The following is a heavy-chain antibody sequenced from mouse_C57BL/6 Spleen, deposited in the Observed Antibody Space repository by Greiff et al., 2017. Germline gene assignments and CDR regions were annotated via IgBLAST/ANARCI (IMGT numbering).Heavy chain of an antibody. J-gene: IGHJ4*01. CDR1: GYTFTSYW. CDR2: IDPSDSYT. Sequence: QVQLQQPGAELVRPGTSVKLSCKASGYTFTSYWMHWVKQRPGQGLEWIGVIDPSDSYTNYNQKFKGKATLTVDTSSSTAYMQLSSLTSEDSAVYYCARRDYDYERGAMDYWGQGTSVTVSS. D-gene: IGHD2-4*01. CDR3: ARRDYDYERGAMDY. V-gene: IGHV1-59*01.